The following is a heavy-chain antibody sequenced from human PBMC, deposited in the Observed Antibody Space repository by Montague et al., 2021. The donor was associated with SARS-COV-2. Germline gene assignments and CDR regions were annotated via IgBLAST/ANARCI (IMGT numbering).Heavy chain of an antibody. CDR2: VYYNTDT. CDR3: ARGWDFDP. V-gene: IGHV4-59*08. CDR1: GGSTASHY. D-gene: IGHD6-19*01. J-gene: IGHJ3*01. Sequence: SETLSLTCTVSGGSTASHYWNSIRQSPGERPQWIVYVYYNTDTKYNPSLQSRVTISIDTSENKFSLRLNSVTAADTAVYFCARGWDFDPWGQGRLVTVSS.